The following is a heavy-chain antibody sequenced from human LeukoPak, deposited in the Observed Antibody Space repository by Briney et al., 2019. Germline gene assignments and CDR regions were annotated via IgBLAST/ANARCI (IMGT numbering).Heavy chain of an antibody. CDR3: AKGVGSSSYWAIDV. J-gene: IGHJ3*01. CDR1: GFTFDDYA. D-gene: IGHD3-22*01. Sequence: PGRSLRLSCTASGFTFDDYAMHWVRQAPGKGLEWVSGISRNGGSMDYADSVKGRFTISRDNAKNSLYLQMNSLRTEDTALYYCAKGVGSSSYWAIDVWGQGTMVTVSS. CDR2: ISRNGGSM. V-gene: IGHV3-9*01.